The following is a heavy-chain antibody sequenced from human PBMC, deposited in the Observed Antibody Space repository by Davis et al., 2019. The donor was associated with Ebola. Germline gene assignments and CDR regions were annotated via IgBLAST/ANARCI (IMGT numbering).Heavy chain of an antibody. CDR3: GRVQAVAGLYYYYGMDV. CDR1: GFTVSSNY. D-gene: IGHD6-19*01. V-gene: IGHV3-53*04. J-gene: IGHJ6*02. Sequence: GGSLRLSCAASGFTVSSNYMSWVRQAPGKGLEWVSVIYSGGSTYYADSVKGRFTISRHNSKNTLYLQMNSLRAEDTAVYYCGRVQAVAGLYYYYGMDVWGQGTTVTVSS. CDR2: IYSGGST.